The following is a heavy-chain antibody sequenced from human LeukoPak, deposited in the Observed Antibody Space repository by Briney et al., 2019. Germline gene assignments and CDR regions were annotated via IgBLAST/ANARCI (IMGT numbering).Heavy chain of an antibody. CDR3: ARDVTSWAFDI. CDR1: GGSISSDDYY. D-gene: IGHD4-17*01. Sequence: SETLSLTCTVSGGSISSDDYYWSWIRQPAGKGLKWIGRIYSSGSTKYNPSLKSRVTMSVDTSKNQFSLKLSSVTAADTAVYYCARDVTSWAFDIWGQGTMVTVSS. CDR2: IYSSGST. V-gene: IGHV4-4*07. J-gene: IGHJ3*02.